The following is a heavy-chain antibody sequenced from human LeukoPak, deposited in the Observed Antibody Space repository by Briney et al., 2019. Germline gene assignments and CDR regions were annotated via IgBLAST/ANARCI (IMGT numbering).Heavy chain of an antibody. J-gene: IGHJ4*02. Sequence: GGSLRLSCAASVFTFSSYAMSWVRQAPGKGLEWVSAISGSGGSTYYADSVKGRFTISRDNSKNTLYLQMNSLRAEDTAVYYCAKVGRVRGVTPDYWGQGTPVTVSS. CDR1: VFTFSSYA. CDR3: AKVGRVRGVTPDY. D-gene: IGHD3-10*01. CDR2: ISGSGGST. V-gene: IGHV3-23*01.